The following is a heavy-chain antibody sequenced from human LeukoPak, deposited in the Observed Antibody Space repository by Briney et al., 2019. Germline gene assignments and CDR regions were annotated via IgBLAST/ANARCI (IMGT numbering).Heavy chain of an antibody. CDR3: ARDGVVWFFDI. Sequence: GGSLRLSCAASGFTFSSYAMHWVRQAPGKGLEWVAVISYDGSNKYYADSMKGRFTISRDNSKNTLYLQMNSLRAEDTAVYYCARDGVVWFFDIWGQGTMVTVSS. CDR2: ISYDGSNK. J-gene: IGHJ3*02. V-gene: IGHV3-30-3*01. CDR1: GFTFSSYA. D-gene: IGHD3-9*01.